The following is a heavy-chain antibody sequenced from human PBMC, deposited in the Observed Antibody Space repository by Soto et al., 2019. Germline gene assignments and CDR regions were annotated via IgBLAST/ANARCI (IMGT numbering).Heavy chain of an antibody. CDR3: APYDNSVYYYD. V-gene: IGHV1-69*12. D-gene: IGHD3-22*01. J-gene: IGHJ4*02. Sequence: QVQLVQSGAEVKKPGSSVKVSCKASGGTFSTYAISWVRQAPGQGLEWMGGIIPIFGTANYAQQFQGRVTMTADESTSTAYMELSSLTAEDTAVYYCAPYDNSVYYYDWGQGTLVTVSS. CDR2: IIPIFGTA. CDR1: GGTFSTYA.